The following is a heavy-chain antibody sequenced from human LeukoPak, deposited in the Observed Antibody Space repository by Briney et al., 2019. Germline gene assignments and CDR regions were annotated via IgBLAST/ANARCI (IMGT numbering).Heavy chain of an antibody. CDR2: IYYSGST. J-gene: IGHJ5*02. D-gene: IGHD3-3*01. Sequence: PSETLSLTCTVSGGSISSYYWSWIRQPPGKGLECFGYIYYSGSTNYNPSLKSRVTISVDTSKNQFSLKLSSVTAADTAVYYCARITAGYDFWSVSSHWLDPWGQGTLVTVSS. CDR3: ARITAGYDFWSVSSHWLDP. CDR1: GGSISSYY. V-gene: IGHV4-59*08.